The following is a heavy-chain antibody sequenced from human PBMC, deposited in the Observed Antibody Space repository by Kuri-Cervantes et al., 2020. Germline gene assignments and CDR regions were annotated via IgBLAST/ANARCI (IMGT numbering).Heavy chain of an antibody. CDR1: GGSFSGYY. CDR2: INHSGST. Sequence: SQTLSLTCAVYGGSFSGYYWSCIRQPPGKGLEWIGEINHSGSTNYNPSLKSRVTISVDTSKNQFSLKLSSATAADTAVYYCARGHELLWFGEPIWGDAFDIWGQGTMVTVSS. V-gene: IGHV4-34*01. CDR3: ARGHELLWFGEPIWGDAFDI. J-gene: IGHJ3*02. D-gene: IGHD3-10*01.